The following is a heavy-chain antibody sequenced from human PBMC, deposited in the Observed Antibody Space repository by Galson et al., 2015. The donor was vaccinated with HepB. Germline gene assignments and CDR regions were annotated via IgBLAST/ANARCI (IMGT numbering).Heavy chain of an antibody. Sequence: SVKVSCKVSGKNLAELSIHWLRQAPGKGLQWMGGSDPEDAEIIYAQKFQDRVTMTEVTSTDTAYMELRSLTSDDTAVYYCATVPISITEYYFDFWGQGTLVTVSS. D-gene: IGHD2/OR15-2a*01. J-gene: IGHJ4*02. CDR1: GKNLAELS. CDR2: SDPEDAEI. V-gene: IGHV1-24*01. CDR3: ATVPISITEYYFDF.